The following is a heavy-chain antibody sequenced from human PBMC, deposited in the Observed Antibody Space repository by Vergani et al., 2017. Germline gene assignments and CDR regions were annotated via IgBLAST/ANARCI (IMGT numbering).Heavy chain of an antibody. CDR3: ARDFSTVDHAFDI. CDR1: GFTFSSYA. D-gene: IGHD1-26*01. V-gene: IGHV3-30-3*01. Sequence: QVQLVESGGGVVQPGRSLRLSCAASGFTFSSYAMHWVRQAPGKGLEWVAVISYDGSNKYYADSVKGRFTISRDNAKNSLYLQMNSLRAEDTAVYYCARDFSTVDHAFDIWGQGTMVTVSS. CDR2: ISYDGSNK. J-gene: IGHJ3*02.